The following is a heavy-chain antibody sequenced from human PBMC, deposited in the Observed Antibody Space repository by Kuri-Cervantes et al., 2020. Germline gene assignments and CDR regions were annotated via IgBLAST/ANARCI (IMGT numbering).Heavy chain of an antibody. Sequence: GESLKISCAASGFIFSSYAMHWVRQAPGKGLEYVSAISSNGGNTYYADSVKGRFTISRDNSKNMPYLQMGSLRADDMAVYYCAREGLGWNYGDYWGQGTLVTVSS. CDR1: GFIFSSYA. CDR3: AREGLGWNYGDY. V-gene: IGHV3-64*02. CDR2: ISSNGGNT. J-gene: IGHJ4*02. D-gene: IGHD1-7*01.